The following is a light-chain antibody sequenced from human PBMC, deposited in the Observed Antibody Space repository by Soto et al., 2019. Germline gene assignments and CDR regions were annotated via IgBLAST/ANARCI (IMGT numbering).Light chain of an antibody. CDR1: QSISSF. J-gene: IGKJ4*01. V-gene: IGKV1-39*01. CDR3: QQYNSYPLT. CDR2: AAS. Sequence: DIQMTQSPSSLSTSVGDRVTISCRASQSISSFLNWFQQKPGKAPKLLIYAASSLQSGVPSRFSGSGSGTNFTLTINSLQPDDFATYYCQQYNSYPLTFGGGTKVELK.